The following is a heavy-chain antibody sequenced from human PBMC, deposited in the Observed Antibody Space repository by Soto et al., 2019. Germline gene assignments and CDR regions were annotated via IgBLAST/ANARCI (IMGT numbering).Heavy chain of an antibody. D-gene: IGHD3-22*01. CDR2: IYYSGST. CDR1: GGSISSSSYY. V-gene: IGHV4-39*01. Sequence: SETLSLTCTVSGGSISSSSYYWGWIRQPPGKGLEWIGSIYYSGSTYYNPSLKSRVTISVDTSKNQFSLKLSSVTAADTAVYYCERTNSSGYYDYWGQGTLVTVSS. J-gene: IGHJ4*02. CDR3: ERTNSSGYYDY.